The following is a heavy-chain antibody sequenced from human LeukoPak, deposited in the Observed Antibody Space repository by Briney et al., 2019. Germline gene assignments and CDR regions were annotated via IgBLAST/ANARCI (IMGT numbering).Heavy chain of an antibody. J-gene: IGHJ3*02. CDR3: AKGWGGSGWYVDAFDI. D-gene: IGHD6-19*01. CDR1: GFTFSSYA. CDR2: ISGSGGST. V-gene: IGHV3-23*01. Sequence: GGSLRLSRAASGFTFSSYAMSWVRQAPGKGLEWVSAISGSGGSTYYADSVKGRFTISRDNSKNTLYLQMNSLRAEDTAVYYCAKGWGGSGWYVDAFDIWGQGTMVTVSS.